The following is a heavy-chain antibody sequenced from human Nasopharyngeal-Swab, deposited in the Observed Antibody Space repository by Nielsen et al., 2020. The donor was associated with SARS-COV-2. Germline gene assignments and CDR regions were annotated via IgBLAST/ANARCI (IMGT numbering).Heavy chain of an antibody. J-gene: IGHJ4*02. V-gene: IGHV3-30-3*01. Sequence: VRQAPGKGLEWVAVISYEGSNKYYADSVKGRFTISRDNSKNTLYLQMNSLRAEDTAVYYCARDLSYYDSSVYPGAYWGQGTLVTVSS. CDR2: ISYEGSNK. D-gene: IGHD3-22*01. CDR3: ARDLSYYDSSVYPGAY.